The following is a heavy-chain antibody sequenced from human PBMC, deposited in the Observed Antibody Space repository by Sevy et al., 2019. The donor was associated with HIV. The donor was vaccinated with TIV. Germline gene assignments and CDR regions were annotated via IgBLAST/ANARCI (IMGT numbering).Heavy chain of an antibody. D-gene: IGHD6-19*01. V-gene: IGHV3-33*01. J-gene: IGHJ4*02. CDR2: IRYDGSNR. Sequence: GGSLRLSCTASGFSFNGYGMHWVRQAPGKGLEWVALIRYDGSNRSYLDSVKGRFTVSRDNSKNTLYLQMNSLRAEDTAVYYCAREGLAVAGIGYYFEYWGQGTLVTVSS. CDR3: AREGLAVAGIGYYFEY. CDR1: GFSFNGYG.